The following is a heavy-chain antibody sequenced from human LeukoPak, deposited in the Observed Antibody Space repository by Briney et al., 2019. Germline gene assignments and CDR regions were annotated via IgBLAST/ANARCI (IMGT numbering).Heavy chain of an antibody. J-gene: IGHJ3*02. Sequence: QPGGSLRLSCAASGFTFTPYWMHWVRQAPGKGLVWVSRIDSDGRGTIYADSVKGRFTISRDNAENMLYLQMNSLRAEDTAVCYCSRGGFSHGLDIWGPGTLVAVSS. CDR2: IDSDGRGT. D-gene: IGHD2-8*01. CDR3: SRGGFSHGLDI. V-gene: IGHV3-74*01. CDR1: GFTFTPYW.